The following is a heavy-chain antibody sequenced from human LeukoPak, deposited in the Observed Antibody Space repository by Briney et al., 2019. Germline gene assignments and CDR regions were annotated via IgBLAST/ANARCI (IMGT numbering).Heavy chain of an antibody. CDR2: IYTSGST. D-gene: IGHD3-22*01. V-gene: IGHV4-61*02. J-gene: IGHJ4*02. CDR3: AREGRFYDSSGYLEEDFDY. Sequence: SETLSLTCTVSGGSISSGSYYWSWIRQPAGKGLEWIGRIYTSGSTHYNPSLKSRVTISVDTSKNQFSLKLSSVTAADTAVYYCAREGRFYDSSGYLEEDFDYWGQGTLVTVSS. CDR1: GGSISSGSYY.